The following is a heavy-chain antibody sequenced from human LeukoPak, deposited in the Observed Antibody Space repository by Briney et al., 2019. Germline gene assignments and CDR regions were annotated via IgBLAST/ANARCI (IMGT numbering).Heavy chain of an antibody. CDR2: IYTSGST. J-gene: IGHJ3*02. V-gene: IGHV4-4*07. D-gene: IGHD2-2*01. CDR3: ARDPGYCSSISCSHDAFDI. CDR1: GGSISSYY. Sequence: SETLSLTCTVSGGSISSYYWSWIRQPAGKGLEWIGRIYTSGSTNYNPSLKSRATMSVDTSKNQFSLKLSSVTAADTAVYYCARDPGYCSSISCSHDAFDIWGQGTMVTVSS.